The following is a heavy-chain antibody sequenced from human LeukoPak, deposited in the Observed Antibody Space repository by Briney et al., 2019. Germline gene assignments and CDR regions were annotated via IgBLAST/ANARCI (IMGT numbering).Heavy chain of an antibody. J-gene: IGHJ4*02. CDR3: ATNVGYYFDY. Sequence: GESLKISCKGSGFSFTDCWIAWVRQMPGKGLEWMGIIYPGDSDTRYSPSFQGQVTISADKSISTAYLQWSSLKASDTAMYFCATNVGYYFDYRGQGTLVTVSS. D-gene: IGHD1-26*01. CDR1: GFSFTDCW. CDR2: IYPGDSDT. V-gene: IGHV5-51*01.